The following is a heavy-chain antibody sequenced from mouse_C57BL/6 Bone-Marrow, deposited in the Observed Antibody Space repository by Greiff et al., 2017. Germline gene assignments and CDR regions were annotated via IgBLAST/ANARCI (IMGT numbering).Heavy chain of an antibody. J-gene: IGHJ2*01. CDR3: ARGVYDGYYFDY. D-gene: IGHD2-3*01. CDR1: GYTFTSYG. CDR2: IYPRSGNT. V-gene: IGHV1-81*01. Sequence: LQESGAELARPGASVKLSCKASGYTFTSYGISWVKQRTGQGLEWIGEIYPRSGNTYYNEKFKGKATLTADKSSSTAYMELRSLTSEDSAVYFCARGVYDGYYFDYWGQGTTLTVSS.